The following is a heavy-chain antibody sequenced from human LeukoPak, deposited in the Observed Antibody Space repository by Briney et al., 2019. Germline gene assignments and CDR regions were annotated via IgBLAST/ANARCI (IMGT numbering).Heavy chain of an antibody. Sequence: GESLKISCKGSGYSFTSYWIAWVRQMPGKGLEWVGIIYPGDSDTRYSPSLQGQVTISADNSISTAYLQWNSLKASDTAMYYCARQPLTSYNWFDPWGQGTLVTVSS. J-gene: IGHJ5*02. D-gene: IGHD1-14*01. V-gene: IGHV5-51*01. CDR2: IYPGDSDT. CDR3: ARQPLTSYNWFDP. CDR1: GYSFTSYW.